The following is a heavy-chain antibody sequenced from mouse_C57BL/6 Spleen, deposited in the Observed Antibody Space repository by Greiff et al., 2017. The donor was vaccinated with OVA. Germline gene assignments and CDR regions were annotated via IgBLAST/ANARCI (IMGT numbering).Heavy chain of an antibody. Sequence: EVKVVESGGGLVKPGGSLKLSCAASGFTFSSYAMSWVRQTPEKRLEWVATISDGGSYTYYPDNVKGRFTISRDNAKNNLYLQMSHLKSEDTAMYYCARVTTVVATDWYFDVWGTGTTVTVSS. CDR1: GFTFSSYA. V-gene: IGHV5-4*03. D-gene: IGHD1-1*01. CDR2: ISDGGSYT. CDR3: ARVTTVVATDWYFDV. J-gene: IGHJ1*03.